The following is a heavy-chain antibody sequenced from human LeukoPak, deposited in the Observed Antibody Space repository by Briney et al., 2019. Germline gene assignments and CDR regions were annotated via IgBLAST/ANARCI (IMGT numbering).Heavy chain of an antibody. CDR1: GGSISSHY. J-gene: IGHJ5*02. D-gene: IGHD1-1*01. Sequence: SETLSLTCTVSGGSISSHYWSWIRQPPGKGLEWIGYIYYSGSTNYNPSLKSRVTISVDTSKNQFSLKLNSVTAADTAVYYCARDPRGGTSRDNWFDPWGQGTLVTVSS. CDR3: ARDPRGGTSRDNWFDP. V-gene: IGHV4-59*11. CDR2: IYYSGST.